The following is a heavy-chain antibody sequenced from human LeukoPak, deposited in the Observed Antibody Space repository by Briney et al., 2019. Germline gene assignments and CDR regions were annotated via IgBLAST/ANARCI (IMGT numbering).Heavy chain of an antibody. D-gene: IGHD3-22*01. CDR1: GFIFSRYW. CDR2: ISSSSTTI. J-gene: IGHJ4*02. CDR3: ARDQWFGFDY. V-gene: IGHV3-48*02. Sequence: GGSLRLSCAASGFIFSRYWMHWVRQAPGKGLEWGSYISSSSTTIYYADSVKGRFTISRDNAKNSLYLQMNSLRDVDTAVYYCARDQWFGFDYWGQGTLVTVSS.